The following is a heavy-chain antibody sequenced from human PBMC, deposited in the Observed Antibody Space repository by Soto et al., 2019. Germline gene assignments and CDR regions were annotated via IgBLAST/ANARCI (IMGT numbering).Heavy chain of an antibody. Sequence: PGGSLRLSCAASGFTFSDYGIDWIRQAPGKGLEWVAVISHEGGTQYYADSVRGRFTVSRDNSKSILYLQMDSLRPEDTAVYFCAKEGSPKVSRWDDYWGQGTLVTVSS. D-gene: IGHD1-26*01. V-gene: IGHV3-30*18. CDR3: AKEGSPKVSRWDDY. CDR2: ISHEGGTQ. CDR1: GFTFSDYG. J-gene: IGHJ4*02.